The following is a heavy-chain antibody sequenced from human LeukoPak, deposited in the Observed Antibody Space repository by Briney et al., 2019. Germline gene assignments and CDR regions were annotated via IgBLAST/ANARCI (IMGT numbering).Heavy chain of an antibody. J-gene: IGHJ4*02. D-gene: IGHD4-17*01. Sequence: ESLKISCKGSGYSFTSYWIGWVRQMPGKGLEWMGIIYPGDSDTRYSPSFQGQVTISADKSISTAYLQWSSLKASDTAMYYCATWADGDYGGYYFDYWGQGTLVTVSS. CDR2: IYPGDSDT. CDR1: GYSFTSYW. CDR3: ATWADGDYGGYYFDY. V-gene: IGHV5-51*01.